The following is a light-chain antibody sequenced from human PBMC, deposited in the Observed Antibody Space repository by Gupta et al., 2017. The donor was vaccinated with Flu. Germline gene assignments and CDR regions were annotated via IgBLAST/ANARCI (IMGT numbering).Light chain of an antibody. CDR2: GAS. J-gene: IGKJ3*01. Sequence: ATLSVSPGETATLTCMTSRSVSNSITWYLHKPHQTPRILLYGASTRASSVPARFRGSVCGGGFALTITSLQSEVFALYSCTQYTTWPHTFGAGTSLDIK. CDR3: TQYTTWPHT. V-gene: IGKV3-15*01. CDR1: RSVSNS.